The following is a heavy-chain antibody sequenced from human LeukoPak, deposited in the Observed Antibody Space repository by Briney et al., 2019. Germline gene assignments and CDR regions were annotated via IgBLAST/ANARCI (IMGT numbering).Heavy chain of an antibody. Sequence: GGSLRLSCAASGFTFGSCWMNWVRQAPGKGLEWVSYISSSGSTIYYADSVKGRFTISRDNAKNSLYLQMDSLRAEDTAVYYCARDFIAVAGGYYYGMDVWGQGTTVTVSS. V-gene: IGHV3-48*01. D-gene: IGHD6-19*01. CDR3: ARDFIAVAGGYYYGMDV. CDR1: GFTFGSCW. J-gene: IGHJ6*02. CDR2: ISSSGSTI.